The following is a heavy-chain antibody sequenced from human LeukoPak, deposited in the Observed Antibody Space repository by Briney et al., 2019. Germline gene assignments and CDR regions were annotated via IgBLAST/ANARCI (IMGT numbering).Heavy chain of an antibody. Sequence: GGSLRLTCAASGFTFSSYDMNWVRQAPGMGLEWVSRISGGGGTTYYADSVKGRFTLSRDNSKNTLYLQMNSLRAEDTAVYYCARRRAEDYNDFVHFDYWGHGTLVTVSS. CDR1: GFTFSSYD. D-gene: IGHD4-17*01. J-gene: IGHJ4*01. V-gene: IGHV3-23*01. CDR2: ISGGGGTT. CDR3: ARRRAEDYNDFVHFDY.